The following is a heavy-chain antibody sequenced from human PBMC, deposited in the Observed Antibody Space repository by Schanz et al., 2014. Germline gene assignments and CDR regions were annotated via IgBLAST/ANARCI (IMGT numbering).Heavy chain of an antibody. J-gene: IGHJ5*02. D-gene: IGHD5-12*01. CDR1: GYTFTNFY. CDR3: ARGPLGTSP. V-gene: IGHV1-46*01. CDR2: INPSGGGT. Sequence: QVQLVQSGTEVKKPGASVKVSCKASGYTFTNFYIHWVRQAPGQGLEWVGIINPSGGGTSYALRFQDRVTVTRDTSRSTVYMELSSLKSEDTAVYYCARGPLGTSPWGQGTLXTVSS.